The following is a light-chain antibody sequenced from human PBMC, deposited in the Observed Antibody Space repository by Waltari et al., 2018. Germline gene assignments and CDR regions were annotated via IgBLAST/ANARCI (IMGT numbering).Light chain of an antibody. CDR1: QSISGY. CDR3: QQSFNRPPT. V-gene: IGKV1-39*01. Sequence: DIDMTQSPSSLSASVGDRVTITCRSSQSISGYLHWYQQKPERAPRLLIFAASNLQSGVPSRFSGSGSGTDFTLTISSLQPEDFATYYCQQSFNRPPTFGGGTKVEVK. J-gene: IGKJ4*01. CDR2: AAS.